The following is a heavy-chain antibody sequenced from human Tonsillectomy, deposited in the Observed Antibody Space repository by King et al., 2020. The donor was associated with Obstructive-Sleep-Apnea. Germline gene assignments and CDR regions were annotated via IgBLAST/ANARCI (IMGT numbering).Heavy chain of an antibody. Sequence: QLQESGPGLVKPSQTLSLTCSVSGGSVSSGTYIWNWIRQHPGKGLEWIVYISHSGHTYYNPSLRSRITMSRDSSKNQFSLRLSSVSAADTAIYYCARAAEAATGTWDSYFDFWGQGTLVTVSS. J-gene: IGHJ4*02. CDR1: GGSVSSGTYI. D-gene: IGHD6-13*01. CDR3: ARAAEAATGTWDSYFDF. CDR2: ISHSGHT. V-gene: IGHV4-30-4*08.